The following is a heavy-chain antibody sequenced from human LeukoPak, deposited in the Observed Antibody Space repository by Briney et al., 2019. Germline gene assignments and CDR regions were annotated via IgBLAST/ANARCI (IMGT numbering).Heavy chain of an antibody. Sequence: GGSLRLSCAASGFTVSSNYMSWVRQAPGKGLEWVSVIYSGGIYNDGTTNYGDSVKGRFTISRDNSKNTLYLQMNSLRAEDTAVYYCARRELLGYSYGLRTFNIWGQGTAVTVSS. CDR2: IYSGGIYNDGTT. CDR1: GFTVSSNY. D-gene: IGHD5-18*01. V-gene: IGHV3-66*04. J-gene: IGHJ3*02. CDR3: ARRELLGYSYGLRTFNI.